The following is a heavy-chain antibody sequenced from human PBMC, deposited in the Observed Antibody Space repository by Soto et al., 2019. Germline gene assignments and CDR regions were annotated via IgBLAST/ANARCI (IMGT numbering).Heavy chain of an antibody. CDR3: VRLGQWLVISNAFDV. D-gene: IGHD6-19*01. CDR1: GFPFSTYS. CDR2: ISTSSTV. J-gene: IGHJ3*01. V-gene: IGHV3-48*02. Sequence: GGSLRLSCAASGFPFSTYSFNWVRQAPGKGLEWISYISTSSTVYYADSVKGRFTISRDNAKNSLSLQMNSLRDEDTAVYYCVRLGQWLVISNAFDVWGPGTVVTVSS.